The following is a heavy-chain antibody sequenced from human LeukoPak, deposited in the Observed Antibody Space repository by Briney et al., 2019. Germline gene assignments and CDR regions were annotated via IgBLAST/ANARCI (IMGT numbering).Heavy chain of an antibody. CDR2: ISSSGSTI. CDR3: ATNGGSEDTAMGTGMYYFDY. CDR1: GFTFSSYE. Sequence: GGSLRLSCAASGFTFSSYEMNWVRQAPGKGLEWVSYISSSGSTIYYADSVKGRFTISRDNAKNSLYLQMNSLRAEDTAVYYCATNGGSEDTAMGTGMYYFDYWGQGTLVTVSS. J-gene: IGHJ4*02. V-gene: IGHV3-48*03. D-gene: IGHD5-18*01.